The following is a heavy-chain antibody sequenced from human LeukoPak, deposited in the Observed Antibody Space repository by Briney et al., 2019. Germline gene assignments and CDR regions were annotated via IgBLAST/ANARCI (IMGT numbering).Heavy chain of an antibody. Sequence: ASVKVSCKASGYTFTRYGISWVRQAPGQGLEWMGWITTNNGNTNYAQKFQGRATMTADTSTSTAYMELRSLRSDDTAVYYCAREETYYYGSGSWGQGTLVTVSS. CDR1: GYTFTRYG. CDR2: ITTNNGNT. D-gene: IGHD3-10*01. J-gene: IGHJ4*02. V-gene: IGHV1-18*01. CDR3: AREETYYYGSGS.